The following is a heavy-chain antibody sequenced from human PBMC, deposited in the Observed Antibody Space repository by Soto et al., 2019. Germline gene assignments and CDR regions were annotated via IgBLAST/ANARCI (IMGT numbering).Heavy chain of an antibody. CDR3: ARESAGSGKNNWFDP. CDR2: IHDSGST. D-gene: IGHD3-10*01. CDR1: GASISTYY. V-gene: IGHV4-59*01. Sequence: QVQLQESGPGLVKPSETLSLTCTVSGASISTYYWSWVRQPPGKGLEWIGYIHDSGSTYYNPSLKSRVTMSLDTSRNQFFLQLNSVTAADTAVYYCARESAGSGKNNWFDPWGQEMLVTVSS. J-gene: IGHJ5*02.